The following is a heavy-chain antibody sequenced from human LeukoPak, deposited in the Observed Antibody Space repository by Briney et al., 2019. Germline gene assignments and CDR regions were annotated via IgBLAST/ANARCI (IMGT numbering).Heavy chain of an antibody. CDR3: ATYINWVAGDV. Sequence: PGGSLRLSCAASGFTFSESWMTWVRQVPGQGLEWVAHINHEGGAMQYVDSVKGRFTISRDNAKGSVFLQMNSLRAEDTAIYHCATYINWVAGDVWGQGTTVIVSS. CDR2: INHEGGAM. D-gene: IGHD1-1*01. J-gene: IGHJ6*02. V-gene: IGHV3-7*01. CDR1: GFTFSESW.